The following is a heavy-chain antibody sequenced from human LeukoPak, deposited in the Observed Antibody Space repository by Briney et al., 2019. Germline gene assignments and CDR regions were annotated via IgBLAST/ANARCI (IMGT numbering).Heavy chain of an antibody. CDR1: GFTVSSNY. D-gene: IGHD6-13*01. CDR3: ARERHKAAAGPFFDY. V-gene: IGHV3-53*01. CDR2: IYSGGST. J-gene: IGHJ4*02. Sequence: GGSLRLSCAASGFTVSSNYMSWVRQAPGKGLEWVSVIYSGGSTYYADSVKGRFTISRDNSKNTLYLQMNSPRAEDTAVYYCARERHKAAAGPFFDYWGQGTLVTVSS.